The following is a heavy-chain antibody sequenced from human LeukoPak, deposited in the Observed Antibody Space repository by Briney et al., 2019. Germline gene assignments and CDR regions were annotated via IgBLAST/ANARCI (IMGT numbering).Heavy chain of an antibody. CDR1: GGTFSSYA. CDR2: IIPIFGTA. V-gene: IGHV1-69*05. CDR3: ARGRLTMVVNHAFDY. J-gene: IGHJ4*02. D-gene: IGHD4-23*01. Sequence: EASVKVSCKASGGTFSSYAISWVRQAPGQGLEWMGRIIPIFGTANYAQKFQGRVTITTDESTSTAYMELSSLRSEDTAVYYCARGRLTMVVNHAFDYWGQGTLVIVSS.